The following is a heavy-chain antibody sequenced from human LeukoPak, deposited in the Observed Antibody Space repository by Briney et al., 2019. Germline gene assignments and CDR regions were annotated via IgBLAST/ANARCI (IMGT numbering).Heavy chain of an antibody. CDR1: KFTFSHYG. CDR2: VFNDGSNQ. CDR3: AKDAERGFDYSNSLQK. Sequence: GGSLRPSCAASKFTFSHYGMHWVRQAPGKGLEWVAVVFNDGSNQYYADSVKGRFTVSRDNSQNMLYLQMNSLRPEDTAVYYCAKDAERGFDYSNSLQKWGQGTLVTVSS. V-gene: IGHV3-33*03. J-gene: IGHJ4*02. D-gene: IGHD4-11*01.